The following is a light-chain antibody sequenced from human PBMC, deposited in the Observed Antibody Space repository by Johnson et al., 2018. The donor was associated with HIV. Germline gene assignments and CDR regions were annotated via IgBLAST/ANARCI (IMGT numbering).Light chain of an antibody. J-gene: IGLJ1*01. CDR1: SSNIGNNY. Sequence: QSVLTQPPSVSAAPGQKVTISCSGSSSNIGNNYVSWYQQLPGTAPKLLIYDRNKRPSGIPDRLSGSKSGTSATLGITGLQTGDEADYYCGTWDSSLSAGVFGTGAKVTVL. V-gene: IGLV1-51*01. CDR3: GTWDSSLSAGV. CDR2: DRN.